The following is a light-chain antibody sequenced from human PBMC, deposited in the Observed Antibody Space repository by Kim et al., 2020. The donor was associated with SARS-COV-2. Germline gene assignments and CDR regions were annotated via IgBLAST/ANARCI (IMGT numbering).Light chain of an antibody. J-gene: IGKJ2*01. CDR1: QSVSSS. Sequence: VSPGERATLSCRASQSVSSSLAWYQQRPGQAPRLLISGASTRATGIPARFSGSGSGTEFTLTISSLQSEDFALYYCQQYKKWPPHTFGQGTKLEI. V-gene: IGKV3-15*01. CDR3: QQYKKWPPHT. CDR2: GAS.